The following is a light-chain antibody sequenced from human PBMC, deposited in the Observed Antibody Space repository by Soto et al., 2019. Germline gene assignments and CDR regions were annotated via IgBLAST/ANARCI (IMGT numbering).Light chain of an antibody. J-gene: IGKJ3*01. CDR2: AAS. Sequence: DIQMTQSPSSLSASVGDRVTITCRASQSISSYLNWYQQKPGKAPKLLIYAASSLQSGIPSRFSGSGSGRDFTLTTSSLQPEDFATYYCQQSYSTPFTFGPGTKVDTK. CDR3: QQSYSTPFT. CDR1: QSISSY. V-gene: IGKV1-39*01.